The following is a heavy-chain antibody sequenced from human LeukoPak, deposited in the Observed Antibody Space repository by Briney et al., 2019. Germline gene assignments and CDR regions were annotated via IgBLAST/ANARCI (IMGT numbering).Heavy chain of an antibody. Sequence: GGSLRLSCAASGFIFSSYWMSWVRQAPGKGLEWVANIKHDGSEIYSVDSVKGRFTISRDNAKNSLYLQMNSLRAEDTAIYYCAKGLYDYALDVWGQGTAVTVSS. V-gene: IGHV3-7*03. CDR2: IKHDGSEI. CDR1: GFIFSSYW. CDR3: AKGLYDYALDV. J-gene: IGHJ6*02.